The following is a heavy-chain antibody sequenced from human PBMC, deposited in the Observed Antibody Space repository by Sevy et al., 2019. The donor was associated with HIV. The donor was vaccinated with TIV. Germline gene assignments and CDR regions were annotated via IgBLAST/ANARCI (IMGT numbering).Heavy chain of an antibody. CDR2: IYPGDSDT. CDR1: GYSFTSYW. V-gene: IGHV5-51*01. D-gene: IGHD6-19*01. Sequence: GESLKISCKGSGYSFTSYWIGWVRQMPGKGLEWMGIIYPGDSDTRYSPSFQGQVTISADKSISTAYLQWSSLKASDTAMYYCARDLGYSSGWYRGYYGMDVWGQGTTVTVSS. J-gene: IGHJ6*02. CDR3: ARDLGYSSGWYRGYYGMDV.